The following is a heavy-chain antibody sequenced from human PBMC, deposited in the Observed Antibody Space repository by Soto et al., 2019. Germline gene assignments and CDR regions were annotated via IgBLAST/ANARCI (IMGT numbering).Heavy chain of an antibody. CDR2: IIPIFGTA. D-gene: IGHD1-26*01. J-gene: IGHJ1*01. CDR3: ARDLGIVGATMSGYD. V-gene: IGHV1-69*06. Sequence: SVQVSCKASGGTFSSYAISWVRQAPGQGLEWMGGIIPIFGTANYAQKFQGRVTITADKSTSTAYMELSSLRSEDTAVYYCARDLGIVGATMSGYDRGQGNLVTVSS. CDR1: GGTFSSYA.